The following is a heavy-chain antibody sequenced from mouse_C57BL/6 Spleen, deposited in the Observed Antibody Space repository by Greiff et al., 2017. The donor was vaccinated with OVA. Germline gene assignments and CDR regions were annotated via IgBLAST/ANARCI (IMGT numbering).Heavy chain of an antibody. CDR1: GFTFSDYG. J-gene: IGHJ4*01. Sequence: EVKLVESGGGLVKPGGSLKLSCAASGFTFSDYGMHWVRQAPEKGLEWVAYISSGSSTIYYADTVKGRFTISRDNAKNTRFLQMTSLRSEDTAMYYCARQRNYYAMDYWGQGTSVTVSS. CDR3: ARQRNYYAMDY. CDR2: ISSGSSTI. V-gene: IGHV5-17*01.